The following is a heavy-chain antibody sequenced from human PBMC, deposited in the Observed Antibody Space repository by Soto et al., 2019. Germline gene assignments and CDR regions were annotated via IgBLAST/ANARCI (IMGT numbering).Heavy chain of an antibody. CDR1: GLTFSSYW. V-gene: IGHV3-74*01. D-gene: IGHD6-13*01. CDR3: ARAPYSSGWWGFDY. CDR2: ISTDGSVT. Sequence: EVQLVESGGGLVQPGGSLRLSCAASGLTFSSYWMHWFRQAPGKGLVWVSRISTDGSVTTYAASVKGRFTISRDNAKNTLYLQMNSLRSEDTAVYYCARAPYSSGWWGFDYGGQGTLVTVSS. J-gene: IGHJ4*02.